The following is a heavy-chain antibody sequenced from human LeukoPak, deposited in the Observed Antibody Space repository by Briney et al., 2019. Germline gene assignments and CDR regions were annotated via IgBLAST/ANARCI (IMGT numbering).Heavy chain of an antibody. Sequence: ASVKVSCKASGYTFTSYDINWVRQATGQGLEWMGWMNPNSGNTGYAQKFQGRVTITRNTSISTAYMELSSLRSEDTAVYYCARGTQQWPDAFDIWGQGTMVTVSS. V-gene: IGHV1-8*03. CDR2: MNPNSGNT. D-gene: IGHD6-19*01. CDR1: GYTFTSYD. CDR3: ARGTQQWPDAFDI. J-gene: IGHJ3*02.